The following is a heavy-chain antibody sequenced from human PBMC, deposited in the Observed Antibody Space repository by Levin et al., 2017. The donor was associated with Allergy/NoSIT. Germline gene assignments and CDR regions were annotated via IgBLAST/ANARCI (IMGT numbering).Heavy chain of an antibody. J-gene: IGHJ4*02. CDR2: ISGSGGST. CDR1: GFTFSSYA. Sequence: LSLTCAASGFTFSSYAMSWVRQAPGKGLEWVSAISGSGGSTYYADSVKGRFTISRDNSKNTLYLQMNSLRAEDTAVYYCAKANYGDFYYFDYWGQGTLVTVSS. V-gene: IGHV3-23*01. D-gene: IGHD4-17*01. CDR3: AKANYGDFYYFDY.